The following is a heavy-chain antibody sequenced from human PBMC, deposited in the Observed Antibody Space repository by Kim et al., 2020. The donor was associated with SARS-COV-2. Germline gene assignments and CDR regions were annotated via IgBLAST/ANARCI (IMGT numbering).Heavy chain of an antibody. CDR3: ASGYDFWSDPRGY. D-gene: IGHD3-3*01. CDR1: GGSISSSSYY. V-gene: IGHV4-39*01. Sequence: SETLSLTCTVSGGSISSSSYYWGWIRQPPGKGLEWIGSIYYSGSTYYNPSLKSRVTISVDTSKNQFSLKLSSVTAADTAVYYCASGYDFWSDPRGYWGQGTLVTVSS. CDR2: IYYSGST. J-gene: IGHJ4*02.